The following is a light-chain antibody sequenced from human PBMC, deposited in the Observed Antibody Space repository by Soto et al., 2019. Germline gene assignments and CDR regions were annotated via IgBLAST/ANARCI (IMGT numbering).Light chain of an antibody. CDR3: TSYAGTDPLGVV. CDR2: EVT. CDR1: SGDVGGYDY. Sequence: QSVLTQPPSASGSPGQSVTISCTGTSGDVGGYDYVSWYQQHPGRAPKLLIYEVTKRPSGVPGRFSGSKSGNTASLTVSGLQAEDEADYYCTSYAGTDPLGVVFGGGTQLTVL. J-gene: IGLJ2*01. V-gene: IGLV2-8*01.